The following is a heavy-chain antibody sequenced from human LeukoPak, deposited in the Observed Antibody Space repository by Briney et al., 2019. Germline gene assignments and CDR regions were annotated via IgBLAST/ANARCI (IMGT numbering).Heavy chain of an antibody. CDR3: ARHNWEDDAFDI. CDR1: GSSISSGDYY. CDR2: IYYSGST. D-gene: IGHD1-1*01. Sequence: PSETLSLTCTVSGSSISSGDYYWSWIRQPPGKGLEWIGYIYYSGSTNYNPSLKSRVTISVDTSKNQFSLKLSSVTAADTAVYYCARHNWEDDAFDIWGQGTMVTVSS. J-gene: IGHJ3*02. V-gene: IGHV4-61*08.